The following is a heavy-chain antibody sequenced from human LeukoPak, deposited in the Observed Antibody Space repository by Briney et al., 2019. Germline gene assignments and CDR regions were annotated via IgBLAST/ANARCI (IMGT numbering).Heavy chain of an antibody. Sequence: GGSLRLSCAASGFTFSSYGMHWVRQAPGKGLEWVSGINWNGGSTNYADSVKGRFTISRDNAKNSLYLQMNSLRAEDTALYYCARVRDIAVAGTDYWGQGTLVTVSS. CDR3: ARVRDIAVAGTDY. J-gene: IGHJ4*02. D-gene: IGHD6-19*01. V-gene: IGHV3-20*04. CDR2: INWNGGST. CDR1: GFTFSSYG.